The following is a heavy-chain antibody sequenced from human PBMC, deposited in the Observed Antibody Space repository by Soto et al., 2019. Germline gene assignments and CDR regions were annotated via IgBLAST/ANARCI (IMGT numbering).Heavy chain of an antibody. V-gene: IGHV1-69*13. D-gene: IGHD5-12*01. CDR2: IIPIFGTA. CDR1: GGTFSSYA. Sequence: SVKVSWKASGGTFSSYAISWVRQAPGQGLEWMGGIIPIFGTANYAQKFQGRVTITADESTSTAYMELSSLRSEDTAVYYCATSPQRDGYNYLVYWGQGTLVTVSS. CDR3: ATSPQRDGYNYLVY. J-gene: IGHJ4*02.